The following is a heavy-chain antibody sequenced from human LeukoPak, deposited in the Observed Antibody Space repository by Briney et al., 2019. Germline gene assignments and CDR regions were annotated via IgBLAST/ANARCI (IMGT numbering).Heavy chain of an antibody. CDR2: INQDGLAQ. CDR3: VRNSYGSGSHDH. Sequence: PGGSLRLSCAASGFTPSNYWMTWVRQAPGKGLEWVANINQDGLAQYYVQSVRGRFTISRDNVKNSLYLQMNSLSVEDTGVYYCVRNSYGSGSHDHWGQGTLVIVSS. V-gene: IGHV3-7*01. D-gene: IGHD3-10*01. CDR1: GFTPSNYW. J-gene: IGHJ5*02.